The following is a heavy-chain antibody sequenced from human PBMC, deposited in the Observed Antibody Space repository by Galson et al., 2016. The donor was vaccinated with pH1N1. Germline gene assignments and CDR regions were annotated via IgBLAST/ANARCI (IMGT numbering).Heavy chain of an antibody. CDR2: IYTSGGT. CDR1: GGSISSGSYY. D-gene: IGHD4-17*01. CDR3: AKAPYGDYVKWFDP. J-gene: IGHJ5*02. V-gene: IGHV4-61*09. Sequence: LSLTCTVSGGSISSGSYYWSWIRQPAGKGLEWIGYIYTSGGTNYNPSLKSRVTISVDTSKNQFSLNLSSVTAADTAVYYCAKAPYGDYVKWFDPWGQGTLVTVSS.